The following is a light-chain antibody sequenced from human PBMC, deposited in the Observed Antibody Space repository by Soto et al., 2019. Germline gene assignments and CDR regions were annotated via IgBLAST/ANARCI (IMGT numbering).Light chain of an antibody. CDR3: QQYGSSPWT. Sequence: EIVLTQSPGTLSLSPGERATLPCRASQSVSNNYLAWYQQKPGQAPRLLIYGASSRATGIPDRFSGSGSGTDFTLTISRLEPEDFAVYYCQQYGSSPWTFGQGTKV. V-gene: IGKV3-20*01. CDR1: QSVSNNY. CDR2: GAS. J-gene: IGKJ1*01.